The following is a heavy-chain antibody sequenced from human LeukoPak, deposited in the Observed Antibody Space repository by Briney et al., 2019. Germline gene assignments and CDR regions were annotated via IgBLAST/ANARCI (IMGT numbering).Heavy chain of an antibody. D-gene: IGHD3-10*01. V-gene: IGHV1-2*02. Sequence: GASVKVSCKASGYTFTGYYMHWVRQANGQGLEWMGWINPNSGGTNYAQKFQGRVTMTRDTSISTAYMELSRLRSDDTAVYYCARADYYGSGSYGLLGYWGQGTLVTVSS. J-gene: IGHJ4*02. CDR1: GYTFTGYY. CDR3: ARADYYGSGSYGLLGY. CDR2: INPNSGGT.